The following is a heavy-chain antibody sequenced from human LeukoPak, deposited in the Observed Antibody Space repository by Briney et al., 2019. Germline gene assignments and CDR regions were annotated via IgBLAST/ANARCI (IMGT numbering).Heavy chain of an antibody. J-gene: IGHJ1*01. D-gene: IGHD6-13*01. Sequence: PGGSLRLSCAASGFTFSSYGMHWVRQAPGKGLEWVAVISYDGSNKYYADSVKGRFTISRDNAKNSLDLQMNSLKVEDTAVYYCATPAAGPGAEYSLYWGQGTLVIVSS. CDR3: ATPAAGPGAEYSLY. CDR2: ISYDGSNK. V-gene: IGHV3-30*03. CDR1: GFTFSSYG.